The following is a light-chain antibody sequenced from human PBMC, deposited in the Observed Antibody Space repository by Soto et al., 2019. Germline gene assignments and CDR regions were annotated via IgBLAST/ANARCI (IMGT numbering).Light chain of an antibody. CDR1: SSDVGGYNY. V-gene: IGLV2-8*01. CDR2: EVS. Sequence: QSVLTQLPSASGSPGQPVTISCTGTSSDVGGYNYVSWYQQHPGKAPKVIIYEVSKRPSGVPDRFSGSKSGSTASLTVSGLQAEDEADYYCSSYAVTNIFVFGTGTKV. CDR3: SSYAVTNIFV. J-gene: IGLJ1*01.